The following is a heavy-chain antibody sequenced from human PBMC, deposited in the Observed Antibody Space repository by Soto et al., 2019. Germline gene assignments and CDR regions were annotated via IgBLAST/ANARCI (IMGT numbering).Heavy chain of an antibody. D-gene: IGHD1-26*01. Sequence: QVQLVQSGAEVKKPGSSVKVSCKASGGTFSSYAISWVRQAPGQGLEWMGGIIPIFGTANYAQKFQGRVTITADEYTSTAYMELSSLRSEDTAVYYCARGRGGASQPWDWFDPWGQGTLVTVSS. CDR2: IIPIFGTA. CDR1: GGTFSSYA. J-gene: IGHJ5*02. CDR3: ARGRGGASQPWDWFDP. V-gene: IGHV1-69*01.